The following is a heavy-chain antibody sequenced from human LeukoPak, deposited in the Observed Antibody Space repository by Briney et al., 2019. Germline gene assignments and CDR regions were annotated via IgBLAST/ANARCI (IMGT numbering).Heavy chain of an antibody. Sequence: GGSLTLSCTASGFTFRNYGMTWVRQAPGKGPEWISLIHGSGLIANYLESVKGRFTISRDNSENTLYLQMNSLRAEDTAVYYCARDRHYYDSSGYFDYWGQGTLVTVSS. D-gene: IGHD3-22*01. J-gene: IGHJ4*02. CDR1: GFTFRNYG. CDR3: ARDRHYYDSSGYFDY. V-gene: IGHV3-23*01. CDR2: IHGSGLIA.